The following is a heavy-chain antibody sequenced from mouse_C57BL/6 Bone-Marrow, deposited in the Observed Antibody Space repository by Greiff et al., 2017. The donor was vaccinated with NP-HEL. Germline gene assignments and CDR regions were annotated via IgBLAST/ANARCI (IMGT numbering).Heavy chain of an antibody. Sequence: EVKLMESGGGLVQPGRSLKLSCAASGFTFSDYGMAWVRQAPRKGPEWVAFISNLAYSIYYADTVTGRFTISRENAKNTLYLEMSSLRSEDTAMYYCARHPLDCYYVYAMDYWGQGTSVTVSS. CDR3: ARHPLDCYYVYAMDY. J-gene: IGHJ4*01. CDR1: GFTFSDYG. V-gene: IGHV5-15*01. D-gene: IGHD2-3*01. CDR2: ISNLAYSI.